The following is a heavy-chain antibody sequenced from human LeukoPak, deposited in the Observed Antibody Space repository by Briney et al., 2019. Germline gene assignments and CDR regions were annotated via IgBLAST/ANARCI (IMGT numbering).Heavy chain of an antibody. Sequence: GGSLRLSCAASGFTFSSYWMSWVRQAPGKGLEWVANIKQDGSEKYYVDSVKGRFTISRDNAKNSLYLQMNSLRAEDTAVYYCASHQLYYYYYMDVWGKGTTVTISS. J-gene: IGHJ6*03. CDR1: GFTFSSYW. D-gene: IGHD2-2*01. CDR2: IKQDGSEK. CDR3: ASHQLYYYYYMDV. V-gene: IGHV3-7*01.